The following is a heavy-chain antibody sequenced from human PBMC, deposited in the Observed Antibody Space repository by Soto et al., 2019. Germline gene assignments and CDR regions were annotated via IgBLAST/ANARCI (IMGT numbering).Heavy chain of an antibody. V-gene: IGHV4-4*07. Sequence: SETLSLTCSVSGGTISGYYWTWIRQPAGKGLEWIGRIYSSGNTKYNPSLQSRVTMSLDTSNNQFSLRLTSVTAADTAVYYCARGKRFSDWFDPWGQGTLVTVS. J-gene: IGHJ5*02. D-gene: IGHD3-3*01. CDR1: GGTISGYY. CDR3: ARGKRFSDWFDP. CDR2: IYSSGNT.